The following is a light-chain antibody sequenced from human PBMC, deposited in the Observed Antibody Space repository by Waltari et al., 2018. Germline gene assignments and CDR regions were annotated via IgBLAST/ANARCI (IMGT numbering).Light chain of an antibody. J-gene: IGLJ1*01. CDR2: QDT. V-gene: IGLV3-1*01. CDR1: KLGARY. Sequence: SYELTPPPSAPVFPGQTASITCSGAKLGARYACWYQQKPGQSPVLVIYQDTKRPSGIPERFSGSNSGNTATLTISGTQAMDEADYYCQAWDSDTYVFGTGTKVTVL. CDR3: QAWDSDTYV.